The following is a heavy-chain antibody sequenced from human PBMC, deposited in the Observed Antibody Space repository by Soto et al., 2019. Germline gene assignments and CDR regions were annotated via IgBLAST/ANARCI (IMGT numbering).Heavy chain of an antibody. J-gene: IGHJ4*02. CDR2: IYYSGST. V-gene: IGHV4-39*01. CDR1: GGSVSSSSYY. D-gene: IGHD2-15*01. CDR3: ARHTPAISISDH. Sequence: SETLSLACTVSGGSVSSSSYYWGWIRQPPGKGLEWIGSIYYSGSTYYNPSLKSRVTISVDTSKNQFSLKLSSVTAADTAVYYCARHTPAISISDHWGQGTLVTVSS.